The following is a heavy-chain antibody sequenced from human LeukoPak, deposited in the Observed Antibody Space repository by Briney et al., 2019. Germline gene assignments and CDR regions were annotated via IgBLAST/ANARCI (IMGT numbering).Heavy chain of an antibody. CDR3: AKDFRATTTDDY. J-gene: IGHJ4*02. Sequence: GGSLRLSCVVSGFTFSNYFMSWFRQAPGKGLEWVSSMSGGGATTYYADSVKGRFTISRNNSKSTVYLQMNSLRAEDTAIYYCAKDFRATTTDDYWGQGALV. V-gene: IGHV3-23*01. CDR1: GFTFSNYF. CDR2: MSGGGATT. D-gene: IGHD5-12*01.